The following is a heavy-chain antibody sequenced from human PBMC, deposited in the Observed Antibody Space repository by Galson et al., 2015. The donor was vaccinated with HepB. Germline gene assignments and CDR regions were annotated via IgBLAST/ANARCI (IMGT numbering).Heavy chain of an antibody. V-gene: IGHV3-30*04. J-gene: IGHJ4*02. D-gene: IGHD6-13*01. Sequence: SLRLSCAASGFTFSSYAMHWVRQAPGKGLEWVAVISYDGSNKYYADSVKGRFTISRDNSKNTLYLQMNSLRAEDTAVYYCASPPSSRFPKADYFDYWGQGTLVTVSS. CDR3: ASPPSSRFPKADYFDY. CDR2: ISYDGSNK. CDR1: GFTFSSYA.